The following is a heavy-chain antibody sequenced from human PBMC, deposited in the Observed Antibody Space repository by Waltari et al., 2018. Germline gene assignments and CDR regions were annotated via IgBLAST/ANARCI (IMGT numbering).Heavy chain of an antibody. CDR3: ARGDLHYGSSGFFY. Sequence: QVQLHQWGAGLLQPSENLSLTCGVSGGSFNDYYWTWIRQPPGKGLEWIGEIHHSGTTDYNPSLNSRLTMSVDTSKKQISLKMSSVTAADTAVYYCARGDLHYGSSGFFYWGQGALVTVSS. J-gene: IGHJ4*02. D-gene: IGHD3-22*01. CDR2: IHHSGTT. V-gene: IGHV4-34*01. CDR1: GGSFNDYY.